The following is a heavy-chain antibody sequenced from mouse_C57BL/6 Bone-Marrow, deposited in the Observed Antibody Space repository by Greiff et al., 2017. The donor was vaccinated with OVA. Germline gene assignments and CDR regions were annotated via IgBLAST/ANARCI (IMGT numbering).Heavy chain of an antibody. CDR2: ISSGGSYT. CDR3: ARHYYGSSFWAMDY. Sequence: DVKLVESGGDLVKPGGSLKLSCAASGFTFSSYGMSWVRQTPDKRLEWVATISSGGSYTYYPDSVKGRFTISRDNAKNTLYLQMSSLKSEDTAMYYWARHYYGSSFWAMDYWGQGTSVTVSS. J-gene: IGHJ4*01. D-gene: IGHD1-1*01. V-gene: IGHV5-6*02. CDR1: GFTFSSYG.